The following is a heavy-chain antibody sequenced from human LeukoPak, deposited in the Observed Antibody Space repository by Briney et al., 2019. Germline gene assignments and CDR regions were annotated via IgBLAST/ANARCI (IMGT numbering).Heavy chain of an antibody. V-gene: IGHV3-11*01. Sequence: GGSLSLSCAASGFTFSDYYMSWIRQAQGKGLEWVSYISSSGSPIYYADSVKGRFTISRDNAKNSLYLQMNSLRAEDTAVYYCARDEAGYSYIFDYWGQGTLVTVSS. CDR2: ISSSGSPI. CDR3: ARDEAGYSYIFDY. CDR1: GFTFSDYY. J-gene: IGHJ4*02. D-gene: IGHD5-18*01.